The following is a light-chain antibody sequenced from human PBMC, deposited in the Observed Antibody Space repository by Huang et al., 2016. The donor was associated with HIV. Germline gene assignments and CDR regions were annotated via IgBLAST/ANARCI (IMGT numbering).Light chain of an antibody. CDR3: QQYGSSPLIT. CDR2: GAS. CDR1: QTITTNS. J-gene: IGKJ5*01. V-gene: IGKV3-20*01. Sequence: EIVLTQSPGTLSLSPGERDTLSCRASQTITTNSLAWYQQKLGQAPSRRIYGASSRATDIPDRFSGSGSGTDFTLTISRLEPEDFAVYYCQQYGSSPLITFGQGTRLEIK.